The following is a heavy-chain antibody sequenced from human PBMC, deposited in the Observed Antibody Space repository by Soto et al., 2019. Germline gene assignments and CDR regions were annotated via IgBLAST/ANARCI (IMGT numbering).Heavy chain of an antibody. CDR3: ARSYGDYVQDFDI. V-gene: IGHV3-21*01. CDR2: ISSSSSYI. J-gene: IGHJ3*02. CDR1: GFTFSSYS. D-gene: IGHD4-17*01. Sequence: EVQLVESGGGLVKPGGSLRLSCAASGFTFSSYSMNWVRQAPGKGLEWVSSISSSSSYIYYADSVKGRFTISRDNAKNSLYLQMNSLRAEDTAVYYCARSYGDYVQDFDIWVQGTMVTVSS.